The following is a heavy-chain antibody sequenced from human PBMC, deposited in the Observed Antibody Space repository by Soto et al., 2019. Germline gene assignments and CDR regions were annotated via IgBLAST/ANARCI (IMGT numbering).Heavy chain of an antibody. Sequence: QVQLVQSGAEVKKPGSSVKVSCKASGGTFSSYSINWVRPPPGPGREWMGELIPILGTANYAQKFQGRVTMPADESTTTAYLELSSLRSEDNAEYYCARDAGRHSRGIHYSGQGTLVTVS. CDR1: GGTFSSYS. CDR3: ARDAGRHSRGIHY. CDR2: LIPILGTA. V-gene: IGHV1-69*01. D-gene: IGHD3-16*01. J-gene: IGHJ4*02.